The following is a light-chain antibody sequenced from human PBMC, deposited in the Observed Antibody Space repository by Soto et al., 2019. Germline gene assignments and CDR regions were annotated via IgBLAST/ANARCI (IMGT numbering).Light chain of an antibody. J-gene: IGKJ1*01. CDR2: GAS. Sequence: EIVLTQSPGTLSLSPGERATLSCRASQSVSSSYLAWYQQKPGQAPRPLIYGASSRAIGIPDRFSGSGSGTDFTLTIGRLEPEDFAVYYCQQYGSSPWTFGQGTKVDNK. V-gene: IGKV3-20*01. CDR1: QSVSSSY. CDR3: QQYGSSPWT.